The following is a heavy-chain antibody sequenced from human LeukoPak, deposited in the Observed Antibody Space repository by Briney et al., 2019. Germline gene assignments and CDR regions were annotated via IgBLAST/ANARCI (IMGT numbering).Heavy chain of an antibody. J-gene: IGHJ6*03. CDR2: ISGSGGST. V-gene: IGHV3-23*01. CDR1: GFTFSSYG. Sequence: GGSLRLSCAASGFTFSSYGMSWVRQAPGKGLEWVSAISGSGGSTYYADSVKGRFTISRDNSKNTLYLQMNSLRAEDTAVYYCARVRYSGSYYYYYYMDVWGKGTTVTISS. CDR3: ARVRYSGSYYYYYYMDV. D-gene: IGHD1-26*01.